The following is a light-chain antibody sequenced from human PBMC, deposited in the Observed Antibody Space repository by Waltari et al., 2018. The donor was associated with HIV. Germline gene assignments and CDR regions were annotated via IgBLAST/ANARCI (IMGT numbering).Light chain of an antibody. CDR2: EAS. Sequence: EVVMTQSPGTLSVSPGERATLSCRASQSISSNLAWYQQKPGQAPRLLLYEASTGATGVPARFIGSGFGTDFTLIITSLQFEDVAVYYCQQYNNWPPSTFGQGTKVEIK. CDR3: QQYNNWPPST. J-gene: IGKJ1*01. CDR1: QSISSN. V-gene: IGKV3-15*01.